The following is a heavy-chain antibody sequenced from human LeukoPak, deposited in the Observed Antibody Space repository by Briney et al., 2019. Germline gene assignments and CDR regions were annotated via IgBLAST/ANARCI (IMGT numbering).Heavy chain of an antibody. Sequence: GGSLRLSCAASGFTFDDYGMSWVRQAPGKGLEWVSSISSSSSNIYYADSVKGRFTISRDNAKNSLYLQMNSLRAEDTAVYYCARASGSFDYWGQGTLVTVSS. D-gene: IGHD1-26*01. V-gene: IGHV3-21*04. CDR1: GFTFDDYG. CDR2: ISSSSSNI. CDR3: ARASGSFDY. J-gene: IGHJ4*02.